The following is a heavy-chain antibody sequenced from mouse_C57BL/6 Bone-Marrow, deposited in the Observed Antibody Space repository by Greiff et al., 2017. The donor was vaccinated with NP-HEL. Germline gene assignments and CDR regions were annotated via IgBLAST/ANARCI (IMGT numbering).Heavy chain of an antibody. V-gene: IGHV5-4*01. CDR1: GFTFSSYA. CDR3: ARDMITRVYFDY. CDR2: ISDGGSYT. D-gene: IGHD2-4*01. Sequence: EVKLMESGGGLVKPGGSLKLSCAASGFTFSSYAMSWVRQTPEKRLEWVATISDGGSYTYYPDNVKGRFTISRDNAKNNLYLQMSRLKSEDTAMYYCARDMITRVYFDYWGQGTTLTVSS. J-gene: IGHJ2*01.